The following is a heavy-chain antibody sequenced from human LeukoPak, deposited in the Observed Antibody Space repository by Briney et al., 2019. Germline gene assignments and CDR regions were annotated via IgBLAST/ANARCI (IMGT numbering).Heavy chain of an antibody. V-gene: IGHV3-21*01. CDR1: GFTFSSYS. Sequence: GSLRLSCAASGFTFSSYSMNWVRQAPGKGLEWVSSISSSSSYIYYADSVKGRFTISRDNAKNPLYLQMNSLRAEDTAVYYCARSRIKSGNWFDPWGQGTLVTVSS. CDR3: ARSRIKSGNWFDP. D-gene: IGHD1-14*01. CDR2: ISSSSSYI. J-gene: IGHJ5*02.